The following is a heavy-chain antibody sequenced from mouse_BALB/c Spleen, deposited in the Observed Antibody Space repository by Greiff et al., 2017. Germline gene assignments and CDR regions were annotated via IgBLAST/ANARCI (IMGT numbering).Heavy chain of an antibody. CDR3: ARKGDGYYYYAMDY. CDR1: GFTFSSFG. D-gene: IGHD2-3*01. Sequence: EVQLVESGGGLVQPGGSRKLSCAASGFTFSSFGMHWVRQAPEKGLEWVAYISSGSSTIYYADTVKGRFTISRDNPKNTLFLQMTSLRSEDTAMYYCARKGDGYYYYAMDYWGQGTSVTVSS. J-gene: IGHJ4*01. V-gene: IGHV5-17*02. CDR2: ISSGSSTI.